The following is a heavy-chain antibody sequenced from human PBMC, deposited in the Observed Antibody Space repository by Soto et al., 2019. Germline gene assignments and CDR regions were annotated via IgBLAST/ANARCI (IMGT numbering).Heavy chain of an antibody. D-gene: IGHD1-26*01. J-gene: IGHJ4*02. CDR2: IRFDGSNI. V-gene: IGHV3-33*01. CDR3: ARDGVGATTYFGYFDY. Sequence: GGSLRLSCAASGFTFSGYGMHWVRQAPGKGLEWVAIIRFDGSNIYYADSVKGRFTISRDNSNNTLSLQMNSLRAEDTAFYYCARDGVGATTYFGYFDYWGQGTLVTV. CDR1: GFTFSGYG.